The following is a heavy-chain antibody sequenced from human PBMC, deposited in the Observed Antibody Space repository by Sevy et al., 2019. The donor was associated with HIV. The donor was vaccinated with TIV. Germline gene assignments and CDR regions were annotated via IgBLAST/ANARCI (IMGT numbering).Heavy chain of an antibody. Sequence: GGSLRLSCAASGFTFSSYSMNWVRQAPGKGLEWVSSISSSSSYIYYADPVKGRFTISRDNAKNSLYLQMNSLRAEDTAVYYCARGTAAAATSWFDPWGQGTLVTVSS. D-gene: IGHD2-2*01. CDR1: GFTFSSYS. CDR2: ISSSSSYI. V-gene: IGHV3-21*01. CDR3: ARGTAAAATSWFDP. J-gene: IGHJ5*02.